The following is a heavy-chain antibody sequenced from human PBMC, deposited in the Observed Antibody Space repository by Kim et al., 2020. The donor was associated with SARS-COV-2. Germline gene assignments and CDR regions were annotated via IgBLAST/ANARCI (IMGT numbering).Heavy chain of an antibody. V-gene: IGHV3-30*07. J-gene: IGHJ6*02. Sequence: YSVKGRFTIARDNSKNTLYQQVNSLRAEATAVYYCARDLQGYSYYGMDDWGQGTTVTVSS. CDR3: ARDLQGYSYYGMDD. D-gene: IGHD5-12*01.